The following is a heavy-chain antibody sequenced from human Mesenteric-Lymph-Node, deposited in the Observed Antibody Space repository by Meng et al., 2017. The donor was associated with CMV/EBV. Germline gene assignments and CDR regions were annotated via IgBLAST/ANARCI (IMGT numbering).Heavy chain of an antibody. CDR2: ISSSGSTI. J-gene: IGHJ6*02. CDR3: ARESYCSSISCYSDV. Sequence: GGSLRLSCAASGFTFSDYYMSWIRQAPGKGLEWVSYISSSGSTIYYADSVKGRFTISRDNAKNSLYLQMNSLRAEDTAVYYCARESYCSSISCYSDVWGQGTTVTVSS. CDR1: GFTFSDYY. V-gene: IGHV3-11*01. D-gene: IGHD2-2*01.